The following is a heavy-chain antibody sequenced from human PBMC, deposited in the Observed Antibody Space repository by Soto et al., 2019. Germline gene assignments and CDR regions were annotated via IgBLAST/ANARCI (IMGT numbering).Heavy chain of an antibody. CDR3: ARDRGYSYGYLYPPFDY. V-gene: IGHV1-69*08. D-gene: IGHD5-18*01. CDR1: GGTFSSYT. J-gene: IGHJ4*02. CDR2: IIPILGIA. Sequence: QVQLVQSGAEVKKPGSPVKVSCKASGGTFSSYTISWVRQAPGQGLEWMGRIIPILGIANYAQKFQGRVTITADKSTSTAYMELSSLRSEDTAVYYCARDRGYSYGYLYPPFDYWGQGTLVTVSS.